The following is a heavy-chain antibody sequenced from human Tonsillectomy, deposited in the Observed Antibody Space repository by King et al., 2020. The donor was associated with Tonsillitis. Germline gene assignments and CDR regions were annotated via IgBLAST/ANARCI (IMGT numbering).Heavy chain of an antibody. V-gene: IGHV1-18*01. CDR2: ISGYNGNT. D-gene: IGHD2-21*01. J-gene: IGHJ6*03. CDR1: GYTFTSYG. CDR3: ARDGGDPTYYYYFYTDV. Sequence: VQLVESGAEVKKPGASVKVSCKASGYTFTSYGISWVRQASGQGLEWMGWISGYNGNTNYAQKFQGRVTMTTDTSTSTAYMELRSLRSDDTAVYYCARDGGDPTYYYYFYTDVWGKGTSVTVSS.